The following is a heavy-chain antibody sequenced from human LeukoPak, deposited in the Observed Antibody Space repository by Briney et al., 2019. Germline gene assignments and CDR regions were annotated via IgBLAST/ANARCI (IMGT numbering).Heavy chain of an antibody. V-gene: IGHV3-21*01. CDR1: GFTVSSNY. CDR2: ISSSSSYI. J-gene: IGHJ6*04. Sequence: PGGSLRLSCAASGFTVSSNYMSWVRQAPGKGLEWVSSISSSSSYIYYADSVKGRFTISRDNAKNSLYLQMNSLRAEDTAVYYCARDRGQRWRIAAQMDVWGKGTTVTVSS. D-gene: IGHD6-6*01. CDR3: ARDRGQRWRIAAQMDV.